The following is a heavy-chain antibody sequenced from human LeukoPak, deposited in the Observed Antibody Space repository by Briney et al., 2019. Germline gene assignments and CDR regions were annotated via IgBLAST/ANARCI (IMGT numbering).Heavy chain of an antibody. D-gene: IGHD3-10*01. CDR1: GYTFISYG. J-gene: IGHJ3*02. CDR2: ISAYNGNT. V-gene: IGHV1-18*01. CDR3: ARQGSITIYDAFDI. Sequence: ASVKASCKASGYTFISYGISWVRQAPGQGLEWMGWISAYNGNTNYAQKLQGRVTMTTDTSTSTAYMELRSLRSDDTAVYYCARQGSITIYDAFDIWGQGTMVTVSS.